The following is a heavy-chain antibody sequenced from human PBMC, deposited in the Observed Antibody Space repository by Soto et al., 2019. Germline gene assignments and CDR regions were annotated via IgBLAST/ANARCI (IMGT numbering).Heavy chain of an antibody. CDR2: IKPEDGTT. V-gene: IGHV1-46*01. D-gene: IGHD2-8*01. CDR3: ARERAFGELSYGL. CDR1: GFIFTRFY. J-gene: IGHJ4*02. Sequence: QVQLVQSGAEVKKPGASVKVSCEASGFIFTRFYMHWVRQAPGQGPVWLGIIKPEDGTTYYAQSFQGRLIITSDTSTRTVHMEMSGLTSEDTAVYYCARERAFGELSYGLWGQGTLVTVSS.